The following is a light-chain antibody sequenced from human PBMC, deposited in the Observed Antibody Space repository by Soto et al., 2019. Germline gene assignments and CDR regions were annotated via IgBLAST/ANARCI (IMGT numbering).Light chain of an antibody. J-gene: IGKJ1*01. CDR2: GAS. CDR3: QQYGSSPIT. CDR1: QSVSSSY. V-gene: IGKV3-20*01. Sequence: EIVLTQSPATLSLSPGESATLSCRASQSVSSSYLAWYQQKPGQAPRLLIYGASSRATGIPDRFSGSGSGTDLTLTISRLEPEDFAVYYCQQYGSSPITFGQGTKVDI.